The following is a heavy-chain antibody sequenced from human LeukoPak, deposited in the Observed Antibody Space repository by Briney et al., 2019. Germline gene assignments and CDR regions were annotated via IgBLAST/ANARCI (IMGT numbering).Heavy chain of an antibody. V-gene: IGHV1-8*01. J-gene: IGHJ4*02. Sequence: GASVKVSCKASGYTFTSYDINWVRRATGQGLEWMGWMNPNSGNTGYAQKFRGRVTMTTDTSTSTAYMELTSLRSDDTAVYYCARDSHRSTIFGVIIPLGFDYWGQGTLVTVSS. D-gene: IGHD3-3*01. CDR1: GYTFTSYD. CDR3: ARDSHRSTIFGVIIPLGFDY. CDR2: MNPNSGNT.